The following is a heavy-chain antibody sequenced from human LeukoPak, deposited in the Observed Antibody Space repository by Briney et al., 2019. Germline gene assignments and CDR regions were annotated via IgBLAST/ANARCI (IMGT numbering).Heavy chain of an antibody. D-gene: IGHD2-2*01. Sequence: PGGSLRLSCAASGFTFSSYGMHWVRQAPGKGLEWLAVIWYDGSNKYYADSVKGRFTISRDNSKNTLYLKMNSLRAEDTAVYYCAKDQGRSSTGFGYWGQGTLVTVSS. V-gene: IGHV3-33*06. CDR1: GFTFSSYG. CDR3: AKDQGRSSTGFGY. J-gene: IGHJ4*02. CDR2: IWYDGSNK.